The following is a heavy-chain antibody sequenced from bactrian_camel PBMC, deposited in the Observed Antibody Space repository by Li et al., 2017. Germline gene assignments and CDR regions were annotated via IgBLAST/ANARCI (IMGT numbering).Heavy chain of an antibody. V-gene: IGHV3S56*01. CDR2: IGLDGST. J-gene: IGHJ4*01. Sequence: HVQLVESGGGSVQAGGSLRLSCAASGYAYCRYDMSWYRQVPGKEREFVSRIGLDGSTSYADSVKGRFTISQANGPNAVTLQMRSLQVEDTAMYLCAADYCTTVYLGGDYGHWGQGTQVTVS. D-gene: IGHD3*01. CDR3: AADYCTTVYLGGDYGH. CDR1: GYAYCRYD.